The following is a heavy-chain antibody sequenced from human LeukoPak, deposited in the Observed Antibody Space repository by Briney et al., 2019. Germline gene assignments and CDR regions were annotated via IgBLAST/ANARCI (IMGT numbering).Heavy chain of an antibody. CDR3: ARDRSLGAAGTRPTYMDV. CDR1: GGSISSYY. V-gene: IGHV4-4*07. CDR2: IYTSGST. D-gene: IGHD6-13*01. J-gene: IGHJ6*03. Sequence: PSETLSLTCTVSGGSISSYYWSWIRQPAGKGLEWIGRIYTSGSTNYNPSLKSRVTMSVDTSKNQFSLKLSSVTAADTAVYYCARDRSLGAAGTRPTYMDVWGKGTTVTISS.